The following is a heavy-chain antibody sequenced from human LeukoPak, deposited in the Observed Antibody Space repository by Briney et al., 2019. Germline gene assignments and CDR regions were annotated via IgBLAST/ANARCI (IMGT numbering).Heavy chain of an antibody. V-gene: IGHV3-23*01. CDR3: AKRGNPAVGHHYLDV. CDR2: ITLSGGST. J-gene: IGHJ6*03. Sequence: GGSLRLSCAASGFTFSYYDMSWVRQAPGKGLEGVASITLSGGSTFYADSVKGGFTISRDNSKNTLYLQMNSLSAEDTAVYYCAKRGNPAVGHHYLDVWGKGTTVSVSS. CDR1: GFTFSYYD. D-gene: IGHD2-2*01.